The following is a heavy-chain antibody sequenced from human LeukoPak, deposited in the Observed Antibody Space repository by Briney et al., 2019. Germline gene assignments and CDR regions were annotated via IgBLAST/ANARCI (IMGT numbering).Heavy chain of an antibody. D-gene: IGHD1-26*01. CDR3: ARISGSYTPGYFDY. CDR1: GGSISSSSYY. CDR2: IYYSGST. Sequence: SETLSLTCTVSGGSISSSSYYWGWIRQPLGKGLEWIGSIYYSGSTYYNPSLKSRVTISVDTSKNQFSLKLSSVTAADTAVYYCARISGSYTPGYFDYWGQGTLVTVSS. V-gene: IGHV4-39*01. J-gene: IGHJ4*02.